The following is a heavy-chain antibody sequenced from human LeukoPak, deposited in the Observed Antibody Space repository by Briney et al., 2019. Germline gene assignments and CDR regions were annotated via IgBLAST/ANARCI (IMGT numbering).Heavy chain of an antibody. CDR3: ARKIVAAAGVDY. CDR1: GITFSSYV. Sequence: GGSLRLSCAASGITFSSYVMSWVRQGPGKGLEWVSGISVSGAGTYYADSVKGRFTISRDNAKNSLYLQMNSLRAEDTAVYYCARKIVAAAGVDYWGQGTLVTVSS. V-gene: IGHV3-23*01. J-gene: IGHJ4*02. CDR2: ISVSGAGT. D-gene: IGHD6-13*01.